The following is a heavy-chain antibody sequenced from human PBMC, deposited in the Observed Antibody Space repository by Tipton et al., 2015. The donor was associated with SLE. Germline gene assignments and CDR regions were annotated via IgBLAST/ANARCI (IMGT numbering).Heavy chain of an antibody. V-gene: IGHV3-30-3*01. J-gene: IGHJ6*02. CDR2: ISYDGSRQ. D-gene: IGHD6-13*01. CDR1: GFTFSTYR. CDR3: AKGGSSWGYYYGMDV. Sequence: SLRLSCAASGFTFSTYRMNWVRQAPGKGLEWVGIISYDGSRQYYADSLKGRFTISRDNSKNTLYLQMISLRAEDTAVYYCAKGGSSWGYYYGMDVWGQGTTVTVSS.